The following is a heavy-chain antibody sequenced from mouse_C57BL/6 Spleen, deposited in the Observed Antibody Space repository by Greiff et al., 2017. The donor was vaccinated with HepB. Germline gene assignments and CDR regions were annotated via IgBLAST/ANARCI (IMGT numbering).Heavy chain of an antibody. Sequence: EVKVEESGGGLVQPGGSLKLSCAASGFTFSDYYMYWVRQTPEKRLEWVAYISNGGGSTYYPDTVKGRFTISRDNAKNTLYLQRSRPKSEDTAMYYCARRSTSAMDYWGQGTSVTVSS. D-gene: IGHD1-1*01. CDR2: ISNGGGST. CDR1: GFTFSDYY. V-gene: IGHV5-12*01. J-gene: IGHJ4*01. CDR3: ARRSTSAMDY.